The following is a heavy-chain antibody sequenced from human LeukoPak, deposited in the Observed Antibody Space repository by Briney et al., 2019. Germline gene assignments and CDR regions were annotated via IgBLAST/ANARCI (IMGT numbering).Heavy chain of an antibody. Sequence: SETLSLTCAVSGGSISSYYRSWIRQPPGKGLEWIGYIYYSGSTNYNPSLKSRVTISVDTSKNQFSLKLLSVTAADTAVYYCARGMQQLYHFDSWGQGTLVTVSS. CDR1: GGSISSYY. J-gene: IGHJ4*02. V-gene: IGHV4-59*01. CDR2: IYYSGST. CDR3: ARGMQQLYHFDS. D-gene: IGHD6-13*01.